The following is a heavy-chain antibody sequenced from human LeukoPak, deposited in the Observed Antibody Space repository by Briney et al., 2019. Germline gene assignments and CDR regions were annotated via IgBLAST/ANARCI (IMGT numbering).Heavy chain of an antibody. V-gene: IGHV3-23*01. CDR3: VKGSAGSRPYYFDY. CDR1: GVTFSSYA. Sequence: GGSLRLSCAASGVTFSSYAMSWFRQAPGEGLEWVSAISTNGGSTYFADSVKGRFTTTRDNSKNALSLEMNSLRPEDTAVYYCVKGSAGSRPYYFDYWGQGTLLTVSS. D-gene: IGHD3-10*01. CDR2: ISTNGGST. J-gene: IGHJ4*02.